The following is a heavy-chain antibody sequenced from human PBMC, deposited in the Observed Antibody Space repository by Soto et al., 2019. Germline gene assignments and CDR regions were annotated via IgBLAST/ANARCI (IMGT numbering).Heavy chain of an antibody. J-gene: IGHJ5*02. V-gene: IGHV4-31*03. Sequence: PSLTCTVSGGSISSGGYYWSWIRQHPGKGLEWIGYIYYSGRTYYNPSLHSRVSIAVDTTENQFSLKLTSVTAADTSVYYCARGSFSSSSSWFDPWGRGTLVTVSS. CDR3: ARGSFSSSSSWFDP. CDR1: GGSISSGGYY. D-gene: IGHD6-6*01. CDR2: IYYSGRT.